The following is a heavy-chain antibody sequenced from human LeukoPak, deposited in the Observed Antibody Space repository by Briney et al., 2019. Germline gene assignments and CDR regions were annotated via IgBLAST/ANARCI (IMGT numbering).Heavy chain of an antibody. D-gene: IGHD3-9*01. Sequence: ASVKVSCKVSGYTLTELSMHWVRQAPGKGLEWMGGFDPEDGETIYAQKFQGRVTMTEDTSTDTAYMELSSLRSEDTAVYYCATDLGALGPRYFDWLSLDYWGQGTLVTVSS. J-gene: IGHJ4*02. CDR3: ATDLGALGPRYFDWLSLDY. CDR1: GYTLTELS. V-gene: IGHV1-24*01. CDR2: FDPEDGET.